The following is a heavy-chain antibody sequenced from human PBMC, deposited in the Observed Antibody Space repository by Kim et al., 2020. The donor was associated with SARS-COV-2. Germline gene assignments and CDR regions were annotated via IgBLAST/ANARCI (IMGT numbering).Heavy chain of an antibody. D-gene: IGHD3-22*01. CDR1: GYTFTSYA. CDR3: ARDTQPTYYYVSTRAFDI. V-gene: IGHV1-3*01. CDR2: INAGNGNT. J-gene: IGHJ3*02. Sequence: ASVKVSCKASGYTFTSYAMHWVRQAPGQRLEWMGWINAGNGNTKYSQKFQGRVTITRDTSASTAYMELSSLRSEDTAVYYCARDTQPTYYYVSTRAFDIWGQGTMVTVSS.